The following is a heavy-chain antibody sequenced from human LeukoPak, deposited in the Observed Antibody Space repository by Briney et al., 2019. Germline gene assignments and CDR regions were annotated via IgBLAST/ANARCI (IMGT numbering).Heavy chain of an antibody. V-gene: IGHV4-39*07. CDR1: GGSISSSSCY. Sequence: SETLSLTCTVSGGSISSSSCYWGWIRQPPGKGLEWIGSIYYSGSTYYNPSLKSRVTISVDTSKNQFSLKLSSVTAADTAVYYCARGMATITPYNWFDPWGQGTLVTVSS. D-gene: IGHD5-24*01. CDR2: IYYSGST. CDR3: ARGMATITPYNWFDP. J-gene: IGHJ5*02.